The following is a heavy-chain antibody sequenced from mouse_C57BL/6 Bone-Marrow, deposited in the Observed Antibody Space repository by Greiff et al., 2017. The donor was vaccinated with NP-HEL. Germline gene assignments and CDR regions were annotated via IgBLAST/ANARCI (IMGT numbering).Heavy chain of an antibody. Sequence: EVHLVESGGGLVQPGGSLSLSCAASGFTFTDYYMTWVRQPPGKALEWLGFISNNANGYTTEYSASVKGRFTISRDKSQSILYLQMNGLRSEDSAIYYCARYRGLPHALGYWGQGTSVTVST. CDR1: GFTFTDYY. J-gene: IGHJ4*01. D-gene: IGHD2-2*01. CDR3: ARYRGLPHALGY. V-gene: IGHV7-3*01. CDR2: ISNNANGYTT.